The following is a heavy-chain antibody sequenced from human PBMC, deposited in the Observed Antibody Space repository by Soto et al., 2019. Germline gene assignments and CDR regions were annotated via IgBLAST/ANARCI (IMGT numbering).Heavy chain of an antibody. D-gene: IGHD1-26*01. J-gene: IGHJ5*02. CDR3: ATVGTGSYNWFDP. Sequence: GGSLRLSCAASGFTFNNYIMSWVRQAPGKGLEWVARIAGDGTATTYADSVTGRFTISRDNSKNTLYLQMNSLGAEDTAVYYCATVGTGSYNWFDPWGQGPRSPSPQ. V-gene: IGHV3-74*01. CDR2: IAGDGTAT. CDR1: GFTFNNYI.